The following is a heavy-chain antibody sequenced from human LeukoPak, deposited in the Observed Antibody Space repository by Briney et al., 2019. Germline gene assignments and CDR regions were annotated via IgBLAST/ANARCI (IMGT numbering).Heavy chain of an antibody. D-gene: IGHD6-6*01. Sequence: SETLSLTCTVSGGSISSYYWSWIRQPPGKGLEWIGYIYYTGSTNYNPSLKSRVTISVDTSKNQFSLMLSSVTAADTAVYYCARIGYRSSSFDYWGRGTLVTVSS. CDR1: GGSISSYY. V-gene: IGHV4-59*01. J-gene: IGHJ4*02. CDR2: IYYTGST. CDR3: ARIGYRSSSFDY.